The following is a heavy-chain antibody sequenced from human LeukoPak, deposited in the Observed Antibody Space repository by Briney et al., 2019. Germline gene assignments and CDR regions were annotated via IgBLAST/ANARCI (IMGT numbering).Heavy chain of an antibody. CDR2: ISGDGATT. J-gene: IGHJ4*02. V-gene: IGHV3-23*01. CDR3: AKDPPHVSWLFDY. D-gene: IGHD3-16*01. Sequence: PGGSLRLSCAASGFPFSSYAMTWVRQAPGKGLEWVSSISGDGATTYYADSVKGRFAISRDNSKNTLYLQMNSLRAEDTAVYYCAKDPPHVSWLFDYWGQGTLVTVSS. CDR1: GFPFSSYA.